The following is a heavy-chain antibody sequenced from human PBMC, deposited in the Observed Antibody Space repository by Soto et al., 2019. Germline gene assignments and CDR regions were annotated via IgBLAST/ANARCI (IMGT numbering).Heavy chain of an antibody. J-gene: IGHJ4*02. CDR3: ATSPGSAAGDY. V-gene: IGHV4-4*02. Sequence: QVHLQESGPGLVKPSGTLSLTCAVSGGSISSSNWWSWVRQPPGKGLEWIGEIYDSGSTNYSPSLKSRVTMSVDKSKNQFSLKLSSVTAADTAVYYCATSPGSAAGDYWGQGTLVTVSS. CDR2: IYDSGST. D-gene: IGHD6-13*01. CDR1: GGSISSSNW.